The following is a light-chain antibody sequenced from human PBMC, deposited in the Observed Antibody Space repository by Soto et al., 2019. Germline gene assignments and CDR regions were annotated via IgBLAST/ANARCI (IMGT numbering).Light chain of an antibody. V-gene: IGKV1-8*01. CDR3: QQYYSYPPLT. Sequence: AIRMTQSPSSLSASTGDRVTITCRASQGMSSNLAWYQQKPGKAPKLMIYAASTLQSWVPSRFSGSGSVTDFTLTISCLQSEDFATYYCQQYYSYPPLTFGGGTKGEIK. CDR1: QGMSSN. CDR2: AAS. J-gene: IGKJ4*01.